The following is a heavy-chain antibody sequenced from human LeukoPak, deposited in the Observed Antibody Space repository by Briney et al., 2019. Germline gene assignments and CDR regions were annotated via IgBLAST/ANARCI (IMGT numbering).Heavy chain of an antibody. J-gene: IGHJ4*02. V-gene: IGHV2-70*17. Sequence: SGPALVKPTQTLILTCTFSGFSLTTRGMCVSWIRQPPGKALEWLARIDWDDDKFYNTSPKTRLTISKDTSKNQVVLTMTNMDPVDTATYYCARTGCYYDSSGYSYWGQGTLVTVSS. CDR2: IDWDDDK. CDR3: ARTGCYYDSSGYSY. D-gene: IGHD3-22*01. CDR1: GFSLTTRGMC.